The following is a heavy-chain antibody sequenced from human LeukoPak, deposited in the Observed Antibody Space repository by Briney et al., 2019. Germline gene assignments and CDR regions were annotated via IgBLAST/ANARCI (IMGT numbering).Heavy chain of an antibody. D-gene: IGHD2-15*01. CDR2: ISNGGDYT. Sequence: GGSLRLSCAASGFTFSTYAMTWVRQAPGKGLEWVSGISNGGDYTYYADSVKGRFIISRDNSKNTLYLQMNSLRADDTAVYHCAKERKSGGWPIDYWGQGALVRVSS. V-gene: IGHV3-23*01. J-gene: IGHJ4*02. CDR3: AKERKSGGWPIDY. CDR1: GFTFSTYA.